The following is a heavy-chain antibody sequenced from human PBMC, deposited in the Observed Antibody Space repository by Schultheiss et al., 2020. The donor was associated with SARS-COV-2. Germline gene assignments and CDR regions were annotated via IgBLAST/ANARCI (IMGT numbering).Heavy chain of an antibody. CDR1: GFTFSSYG. J-gene: IGHJ3*02. CDR2: IWYDGSKK. CDR3: ARDFYAFDI. Sequence: GGSLRLSCAASGFTFSSYGMHWVRQAPGKGLEWVAVIWYDGSKKYYADSVKSRFTISRDNSKNTLYLQMNSLRAEDTAVYYCARDFYAFDIWGQGTMVTVSS. V-gene: IGHV3-33*01.